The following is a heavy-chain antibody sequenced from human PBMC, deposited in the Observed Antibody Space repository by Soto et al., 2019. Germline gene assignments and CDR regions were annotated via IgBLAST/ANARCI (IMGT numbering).Heavy chain of an antibody. CDR3: ESGAVAAGDFDY. CDR2: IWGDGSKK. CDR1: GSAFRTHG. J-gene: IGHJ4*02. V-gene: IGHV3-33*01. Sequence: PGGSLRLSCAASGSAFRTHGMHWVRQAPGKGLEWVAVIWGDGSKKYYADSVKGRFTISKDNSKNTLFLQMNTLRAEDTAVYYCESGAVAAGDFDYWGQGTLVTVSS. D-gene: IGHD2-15*01.